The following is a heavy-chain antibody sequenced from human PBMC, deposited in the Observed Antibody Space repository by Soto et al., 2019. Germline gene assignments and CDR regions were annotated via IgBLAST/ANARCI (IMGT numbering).Heavy chain of an antibody. CDR3: ALGSVDTVHNLGSYAY. Sequence: ETRSHNCAVYGGYISPHYWSWFREPPGKGLEWIGEINHSGGTSYNPSLKSRVTISVDTSKSQFSLKLTSVTAADRAVYYCALGSVDTVHNLGSYAYRGQGAPVT. J-gene: IGHJ4*02. CDR1: GGYISPHY. CDR2: INHSGGT. V-gene: IGHV4-34*01. D-gene: IGHD3-3*01.